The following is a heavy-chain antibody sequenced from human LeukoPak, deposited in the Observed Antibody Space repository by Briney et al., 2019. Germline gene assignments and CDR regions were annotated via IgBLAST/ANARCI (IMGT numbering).Heavy chain of an antibody. CDR2: IRYDGSNK. Sequence: GGSLRLSCAASGFTFSSYGMHWVRQAPGKGLEWVAFIRYDGSNKYYADSVKGRFTISRDNSKNTLYLQMNSLRAEDTAVYYCARDTDPLRVVIIDYWGQGTLVTVSS. J-gene: IGHJ4*02. D-gene: IGHD3-3*01. CDR1: GFTFSSYG. V-gene: IGHV3-30*02. CDR3: ARDTDPLRVVIIDY.